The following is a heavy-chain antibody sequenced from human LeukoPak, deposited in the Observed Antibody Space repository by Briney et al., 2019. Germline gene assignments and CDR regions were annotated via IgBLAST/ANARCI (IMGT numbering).Heavy chain of an antibody. V-gene: IGHV1-8*01. CDR1: GYTFTSYD. CDR2: MNPNSGNT. Sequence: GASVKVSCKASGYTFTSYDINWVRQATGQGLEWMGWMNPNSGNTGYAQKFQGRVTTTRNTSISTAYMELSSLRSEDTAVYYCATYFYGSGSYYYTNWFDPWGQGTLVTVSS. D-gene: IGHD3-10*01. CDR3: ATYFYGSGSYYYTNWFDP. J-gene: IGHJ5*02.